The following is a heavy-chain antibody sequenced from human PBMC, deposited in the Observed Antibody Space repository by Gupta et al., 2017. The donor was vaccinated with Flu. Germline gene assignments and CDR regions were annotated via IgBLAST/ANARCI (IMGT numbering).Heavy chain of an antibody. J-gene: IGHJ4*02. D-gene: IGHD6-25*01. CDR2: ISYDGSNK. V-gene: IGHV3-30*03. CDR3: HSGGSRHHPPQAPGPD. Sequence: QVPLVESGGGVVKPGRSLRLSCDASGLTSSRYGLHVVCQAPGKGLEWVAVISYDGSNKYYADSVKGRFTISRDNSKNTLYLQMNSLRAEDTAVYYCHSGGSRHHPPQAPGPDWGQGTLVTVSS. CDR1: GLTSSRYG.